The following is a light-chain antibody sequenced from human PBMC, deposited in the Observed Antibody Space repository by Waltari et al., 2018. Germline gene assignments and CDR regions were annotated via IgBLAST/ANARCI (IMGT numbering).Light chain of an antibody. J-gene: IGKJ2*01. Sequence: DIQMTQSPSSLSASVGDRVTITCRASQSINTYLNWYQQKPGKAPKLLIYAASSLQSGVPLRFSGRVSGTDFTRTSTSLQREDFATYYCQQSYNTPYTFGQGTKLDIK. CDR3: QQSYNTPYT. CDR1: QSINTY. V-gene: IGKV1-39*01. CDR2: AAS.